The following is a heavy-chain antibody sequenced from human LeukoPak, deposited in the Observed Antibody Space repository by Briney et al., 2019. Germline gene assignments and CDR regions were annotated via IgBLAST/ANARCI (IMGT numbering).Heavy chain of an antibody. CDR3: TRERGYSYGYSDY. CDR1: GFTFGDYA. D-gene: IGHD5-18*01. V-gene: IGHV3-49*03. CDR2: IRSKASGGTT. J-gene: IGHJ4*02. Sequence: GRSLRLSCTISGFTFGDYAMSWFRQAPGKGLEWVGFIRSKASGGTTEYAASVKGRFTISRDDSKSIAYLQMNSLNTEDTAVYYCTRERGYSYGYSDYWGQGTLVTVSS.